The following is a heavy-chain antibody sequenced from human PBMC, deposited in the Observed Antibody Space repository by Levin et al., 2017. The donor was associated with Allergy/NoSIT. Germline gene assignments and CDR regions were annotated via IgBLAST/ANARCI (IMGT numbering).Heavy chain of an antibody. Sequence: QSGESLKISCAASALTLNSYGINWVRQPPGKGLEWVAGTSFDGSLEFYKESVRGRFSISRDKSTETVFLHMNRLRAEDTAVYYCARDQTPVVYDHDASGFDYWGQGTLVTVSS. V-gene: IGHV3-30*03. CDR2: TSFDGSLE. CDR3: ARDQTPVVYDHDASGFDY. CDR1: ALTLNSYG. D-gene: IGHD3-22*01. J-gene: IGHJ4*02.